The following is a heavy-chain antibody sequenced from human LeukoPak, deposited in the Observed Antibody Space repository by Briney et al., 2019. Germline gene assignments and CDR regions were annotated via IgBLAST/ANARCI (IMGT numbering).Heavy chain of an antibody. CDR1: GYTFTSYY. D-gene: IGHD1-26*01. CDR3: ATLTPPFIVGATYDYFDY. Sequence: ASVKVSCKASGYTFTSYYMHWVRQAPGQGLEWMGIINPSGGSTSYAQKFQGRVTMTRDMSTSTVYMGLSSLRSEDTAVYYCATLTPPFIVGATYDYFDYWGQGTLVTVSS. CDR2: INPSGGST. V-gene: IGHV1-46*01. J-gene: IGHJ4*02.